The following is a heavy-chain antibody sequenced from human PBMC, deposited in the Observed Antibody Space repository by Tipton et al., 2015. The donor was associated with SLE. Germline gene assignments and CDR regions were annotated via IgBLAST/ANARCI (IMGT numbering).Heavy chain of an antibody. CDR3: ARGVLLRVKSSEQFDY. CDR2: IYYSGST. CDR1: GGSISSSSYY. D-gene: IGHD1-26*01. Sequence: LRLSCTVSGGSISSSSYYWGWIRQPPGEGLEWIGSIYYSGSTYYNPSLKSRVTISVDTSKNQFSLKLSSVTAADTAVYYCARGVLLRVKSSEQFDYWGQGTLVTVSS. V-gene: IGHV4-39*01. J-gene: IGHJ4*02.